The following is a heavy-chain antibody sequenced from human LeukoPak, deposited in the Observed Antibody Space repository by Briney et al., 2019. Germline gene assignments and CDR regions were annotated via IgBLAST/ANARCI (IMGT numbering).Heavy chain of an antibody. CDR1: GFTVSSNY. J-gene: IGHJ6*03. CDR3: ARDSLAAYSDYMDV. CDR2: IYSGGST. V-gene: IGHV3-66*02. Sequence: GSLRLSCAASGFTVSSNYMSWVRQAPGKGLEWVSVIYSGGSTYYADSVKGRFTISRDNSKNTLYLQMNSLRAEDTAVYYCARDSLAAYSDYMDVWGKGTTVTVSS. D-gene: IGHD6-6*01.